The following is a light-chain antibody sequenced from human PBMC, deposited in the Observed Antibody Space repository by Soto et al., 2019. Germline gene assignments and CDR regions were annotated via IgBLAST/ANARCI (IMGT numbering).Light chain of an antibody. CDR2: DAS. Sequence: EVVWWQSSGTKSLSPGEIVTLSCRASQTLTNISLAWYQQEPGQAPRLLIYDASSRATGIPNRFSGSGSGTDFTLTINKLEPGDSAVYYSQQYGHPPLTFGGGTKLDIK. CDR3: QQYGHPPLT. J-gene: IGKJ4*01. CDR1: QTLTNIS. V-gene: IGKV3-20*01.